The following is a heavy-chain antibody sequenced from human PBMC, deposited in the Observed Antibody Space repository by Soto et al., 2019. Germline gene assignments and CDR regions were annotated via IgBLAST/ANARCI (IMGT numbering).Heavy chain of an antibody. D-gene: IGHD4-17*01. V-gene: IGHV4-61*01. J-gene: IGHJ3*02. Sequence: SETLSLTCTVSGGSVSSGSYYWSWIRQPPGKGLEWIGYIYYSGSTNYNPSLKSRVTISVDTSKNQFSLKLSSVTAADTAVYYCARDLDSGDSFEAFDIWGQGTMVTVSS. CDR2: IYYSGST. CDR3: ARDLDSGDSFEAFDI. CDR1: GGSVSSGSYY.